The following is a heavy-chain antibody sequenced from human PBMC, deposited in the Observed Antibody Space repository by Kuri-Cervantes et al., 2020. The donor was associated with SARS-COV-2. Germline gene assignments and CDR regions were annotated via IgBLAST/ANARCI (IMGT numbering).Heavy chain of an antibody. D-gene: IGHD6-13*01. J-gene: IGHJ4*02. Sequence: ASVKVSCKASGYTFTGYYMHWVRQAPGQGLEWMGWINPNSGGTNYAQKFQGWVTITRDTSINTAYMELGRLRSDDTAVYYCARGRPGIVAPFDYWGQGTLVTVSS. CDR3: ARGRPGIVAPFDY. CDR1: GYTFTGYY. V-gene: IGHV1-2*04. CDR2: INPNSGGT.